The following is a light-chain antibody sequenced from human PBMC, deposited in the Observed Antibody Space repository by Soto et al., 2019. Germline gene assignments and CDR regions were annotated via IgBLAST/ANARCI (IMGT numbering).Light chain of an antibody. Sequence: DIEMTQSPSSVSASVGDTVTITCRASRDVRDWLAWYQQRPGTAPKVLIYAASTLQSGVPSRFSVSGSGTLFTLTISSLQPEDFATYYCQQANSFPLTFGGGTKVEIK. CDR1: RDVRDW. CDR2: AAS. CDR3: QQANSFPLT. V-gene: IGKV1-12*01. J-gene: IGKJ4*02.